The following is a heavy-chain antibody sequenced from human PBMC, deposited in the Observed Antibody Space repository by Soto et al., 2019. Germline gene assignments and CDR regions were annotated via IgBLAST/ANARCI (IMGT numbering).Heavy chain of an antibody. CDR2: ISSSSSTI. CDR1: GFTFSSYS. J-gene: IGHJ3*02. D-gene: IGHD3-9*01. Sequence: GSLRLSCAASGFTFSSYSMNWVRQAPGKGLEWVSYISSSSSTIYYADSVKGRFTISRDNAKNSLYLQMNSLRAEDTAVYYCAREGYDILTGPGAFDIWGQGTMVTVSS. CDR3: AREGYDILTGPGAFDI. V-gene: IGHV3-48*01.